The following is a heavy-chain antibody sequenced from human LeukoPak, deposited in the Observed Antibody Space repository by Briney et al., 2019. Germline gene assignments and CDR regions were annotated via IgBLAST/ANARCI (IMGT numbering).Heavy chain of an antibody. J-gene: IGHJ4*02. V-gene: IGHV3-21*04. CDR1: GFTFSNYN. D-gene: IGHD2-15*01. CDR3: AKGGRYCSGGNCYFFDY. CDR2: ITSSGTYT. Sequence: GGSLRLSCADSGFTFSNYNMNWVRQAPGKAMEWVSSITSSGTYTFYADSVKGRFTISRDNSKTTLYLQMNSLRADDTAVYYCAKGGRYCSGGNCYFFDYWGQGTLVTVSS.